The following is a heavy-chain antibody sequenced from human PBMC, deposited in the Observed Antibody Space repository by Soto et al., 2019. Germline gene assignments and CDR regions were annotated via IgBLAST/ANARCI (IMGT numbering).Heavy chain of an antibody. CDR1: GFTFDDYA. CDR2: ISWNSGSI. D-gene: IGHD1-1*01. Sequence: EAQLVESGGGLVQPGRSLRLSCAASGFTFDDYAMHWVRQAPGKGLEWVSGISWNSGSIGYADSVKGRFTISRDNAKNSLYLQMNSLRAEDTALYYCARGSWNDKYYFDYWGQGTLVTVSS. CDR3: ARGSWNDKYYFDY. J-gene: IGHJ4*02. V-gene: IGHV3-9*01.